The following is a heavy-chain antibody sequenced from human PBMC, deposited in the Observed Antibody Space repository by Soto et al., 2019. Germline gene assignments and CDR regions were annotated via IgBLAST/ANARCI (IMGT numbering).Heavy chain of an antibody. CDR1: GYRFTSYA. D-gene: IGHD2-21*02. J-gene: IGHJ4*02. Sequence: ASVKVSCAACGYRFTSYAMHWVRQAPGQRLEWMGWINAGNGNTKYSQKFQGRVTITRDTSASTAYMELSSLRSEDTAVYYCARSIVVVTALDYWGQGTLVTVSS. CDR3: ARSIVVVTALDY. CDR2: INAGNGNT. V-gene: IGHV1-3*01.